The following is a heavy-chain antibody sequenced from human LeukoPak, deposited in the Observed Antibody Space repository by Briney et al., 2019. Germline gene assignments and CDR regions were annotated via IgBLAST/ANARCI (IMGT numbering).Heavy chain of an antibody. CDR3: ARDLRQLPRGAFDI. J-gene: IGHJ3*02. CDR1: GFTFSSYG. CDR2: ISYDGSNK. D-gene: IGHD2-2*01. Sequence: GGTLRLSCAAPGFTFSSYGMHWVRQAPGKGLEWVAVISYDGSNKYYADSVKGRFTISRDNTKNTLYLQMNSLRAEDTAVYYCARDLRQLPRGAFDIWGQGTMVTVSS. V-gene: IGHV3-30*03.